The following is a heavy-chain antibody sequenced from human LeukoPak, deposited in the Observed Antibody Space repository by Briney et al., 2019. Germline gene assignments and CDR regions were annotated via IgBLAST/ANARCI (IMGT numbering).Heavy chain of an antibody. Sequence: PGGSLRLSCAASGFTFSSYAMSWARQAPGKGLEWVSALYGSGETTYYADSVKGRFTVSRDNSKNTLYLQMDGLRAEDTAVYYCAKMAGMTRQVYYMDVWAKGPRSPSP. J-gene: IGHJ6*03. CDR3: AKMAGMTRQVYYMDV. D-gene: IGHD1-1*01. V-gene: IGHV3-23*01. CDR1: GFTFSSYA. CDR2: LYGSGETT.